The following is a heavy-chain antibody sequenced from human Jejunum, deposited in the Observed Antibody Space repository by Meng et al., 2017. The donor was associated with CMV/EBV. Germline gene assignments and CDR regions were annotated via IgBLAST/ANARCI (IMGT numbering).Heavy chain of an antibody. J-gene: IGHJ6*02. CDR3: AREAGIAARRLNFYGVDV. CDR2: IRREAYGGTA. CDR1: YYS. V-gene: IGHV3-49*02. D-gene: IGHD6-6*01. Sequence: YYSMTWIRQAPEKGLEWVGCIRREAYGGTAEYGPSVKGRFTISRDDSKSIAYLQMNSLKSEDTAVYYCAREAGIAARRLNFYGVDVWGQGTTVTVSS.